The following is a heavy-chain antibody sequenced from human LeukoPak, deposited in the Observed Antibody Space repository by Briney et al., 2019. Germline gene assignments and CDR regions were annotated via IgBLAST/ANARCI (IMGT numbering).Heavy chain of an antibody. CDR3: ARHGYGYVSAFDV. V-gene: IGHV4-59*01. Sequence: SETLSLTCAVYGGSFSGYYWNWIRQPPGKGLEWIGYIYYSGSTNYNPSLKSRVAISVDTSKNQFSLKLTSVTAADTAVYYCARHGYGYVSAFDVWGQRTMVTVSS. J-gene: IGHJ3*01. CDR2: IYYSGST. D-gene: IGHD5-18*01. CDR1: GGSFSGYY.